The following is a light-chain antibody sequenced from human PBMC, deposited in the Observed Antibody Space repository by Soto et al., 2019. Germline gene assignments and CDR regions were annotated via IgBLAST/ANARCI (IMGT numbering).Light chain of an antibody. CDR2: AAS. V-gene: IGKV1-39*01. CDR1: QSISSN. CDR3: QQSYSIPYT. Sequence: DIQMTQSASSLSASVGDRVTITCRASQSISSNLNWHQQKPGKAPKVLIYAASSLQSGVPSRFSGSGSGTDFTLTISSLQPEDFATYYCQQSYSIPYTFGQGNKLEIK. J-gene: IGKJ2*01.